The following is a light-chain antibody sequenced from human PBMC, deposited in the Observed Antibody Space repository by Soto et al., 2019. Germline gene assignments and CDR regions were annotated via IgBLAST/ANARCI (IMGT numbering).Light chain of an antibody. J-gene: IGKJ4*01. Sequence: DIQMTQSPSSVSASVGDRITITCRASQDISRWLAWYQQKPGRAPNLLIYTASTLESGVPSRFSGSGSGTDFILTISNLQPEDFATYYCQQVDSFPLTFGGGTKVEIK. V-gene: IGKV1D-12*01. CDR2: TAS. CDR1: QDISRW. CDR3: QQVDSFPLT.